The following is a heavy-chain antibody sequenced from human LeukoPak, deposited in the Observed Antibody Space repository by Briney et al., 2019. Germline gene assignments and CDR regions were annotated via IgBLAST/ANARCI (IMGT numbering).Heavy chain of an antibody. CDR3: ARGPPGITMVRGVSPGHMDV. V-gene: IGHV4-34*01. CDR1: GFTFSTYW. Sequence: GSLRLSCAASGFTFSTYWMSWIRQPPGKGLEWIGEINHSGSTNYNPSLKSRVTISVDTSKNQFSLKLSSVTAADTAVYYCARGPPGITMVRGVSPGHMDVWGKGTTVTVSS. J-gene: IGHJ6*04. D-gene: IGHD3-10*01. CDR2: INHSGST.